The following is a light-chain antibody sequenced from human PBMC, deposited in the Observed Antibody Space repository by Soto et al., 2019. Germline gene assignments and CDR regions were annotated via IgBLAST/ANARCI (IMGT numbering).Light chain of an antibody. CDR1: QDIDSW. Sequence: DIQMTQSPSSVSASIGDRVTITCRASQDIDSWLAWFQQKPGEAPRLLIYAAISLHSGVPSRFSGAGSGTEFSLIISSLQPEEFETYFCKRGSIFPLIFGGGTKVEIK. V-gene: IGKV1-12*01. CDR2: AAI. J-gene: IGKJ4*01. CDR3: KRGSIFPLI.